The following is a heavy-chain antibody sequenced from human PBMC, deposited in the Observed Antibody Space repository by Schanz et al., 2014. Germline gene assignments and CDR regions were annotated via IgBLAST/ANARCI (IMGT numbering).Heavy chain of an antibody. CDR2: IGGFDGNT. J-gene: IGHJ4*02. CDR3: ARGQWPFY. V-gene: IGHV1-18*01. D-gene: IGHD6-19*01. Sequence: QVQLVQSGGEVKTPGASVKVSCKASGYTFTRSVISWVRQAPGQGLEWMGWIGGFDGNTNFAQKFQGRVTMTTDTSTSTVYMELRSLTSDDTAVYYCARGQWPFYWGQGTLVTVSS. CDR1: GYTFTRSV.